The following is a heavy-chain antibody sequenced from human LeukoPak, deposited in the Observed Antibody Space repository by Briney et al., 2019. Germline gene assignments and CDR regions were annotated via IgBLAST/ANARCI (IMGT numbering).Heavy chain of an antibody. V-gene: IGHV1-69*13. CDR2: IIPIFGTA. Sequence: SVKVSCEASGRTYSRYAISWVRHAPGQGLEWMGGIIPIFGTANYAQKFQGRVTITADESTSTAYMELSSLRSEDTAVYYCARVVTRRNFWSGCYHDYWGEGTLVSVSS. D-gene: IGHD3-3*01. CDR1: GRTYSRYA. J-gene: IGHJ4*02. CDR3: ARVVTRRNFWSGCYHDY.